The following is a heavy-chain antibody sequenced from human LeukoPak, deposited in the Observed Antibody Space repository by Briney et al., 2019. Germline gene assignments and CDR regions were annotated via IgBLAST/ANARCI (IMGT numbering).Heavy chain of an antibody. V-gene: IGHV4-39*01. D-gene: IGHD3/OR15-3a*01. CDR1: GGSISSNSYY. CDR2: IYYSGSP. CDR3: ARWRTARTGFDY. Sequence: SETLSLTCTVSGGSISSNSYYWGWIRQPTGKGLEWIGSIYYSGSPYYNPSLKSRVTISVDTSKNQFSLKVISVTAADTAVYYCARWRTARTGFDYWGQGTLVTVSS. J-gene: IGHJ4*02.